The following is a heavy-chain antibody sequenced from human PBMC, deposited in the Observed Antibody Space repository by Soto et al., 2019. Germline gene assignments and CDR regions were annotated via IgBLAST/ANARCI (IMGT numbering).Heavy chain of an antibody. Sequence: QITLKESGPTLVKSTQPLTLTCTFSGFSLSSGGGAVGWIRQPPGKALEWLAIIYASGGTHYSPSLKTRLTITKHTSKTQVVLTKTNMDPVDTAKYYCGHRRHVATRCWFDPWGQGILVTVSS. CDR3: GHRRHVATRCWFDP. V-gene: IGHV2-5*01. CDR2: IYASGGT. D-gene: IGHD6-6*01. CDR1: GFSLSSGGGA. J-gene: IGHJ5*02.